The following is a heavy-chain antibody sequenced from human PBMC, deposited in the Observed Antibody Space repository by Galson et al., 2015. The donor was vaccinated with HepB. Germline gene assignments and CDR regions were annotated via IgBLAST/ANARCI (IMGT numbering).Heavy chain of an antibody. CDR1: GGTFSSYA. V-gene: IGHV1-69*06. J-gene: IGHJ3*02. D-gene: IGHD3-22*01. CDR3: ARKRNYYDSSGYWDDAFDI. CDR2: IIPIFGTA. Sequence: SVKVSCKASGGTFSSYAISWVRRAPGQGLERMGGIIPIFGTANYAQKFQGRVTITADKSTSTAYIELSSLRSEDTAVYYCARKRNYYDSSGYWDDAFDIWGQGTMVTVSS.